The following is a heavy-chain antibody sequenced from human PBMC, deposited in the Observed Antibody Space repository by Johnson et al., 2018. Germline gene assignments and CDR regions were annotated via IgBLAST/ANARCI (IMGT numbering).Heavy chain of an antibody. J-gene: IGHJ6*03. D-gene: IGHD1-1*01. CDR1: GFTFSNYA. CDR2: ISGSGGST. CDR3: GREPPGTTGRHYYYYSMDV. Sequence: VQLQESGGGLVQPGGSLRVSCAASGFTFSNYAMNWVRQAPGQGLEWVSAISGSGGSTYYADSVKGRFTISRDNSKNTLCLQMNRLRAEDTAVYYCGREPPGTTGRHYYYYSMDVWGKGTTVTVSS. V-gene: IGHV3-23*01.